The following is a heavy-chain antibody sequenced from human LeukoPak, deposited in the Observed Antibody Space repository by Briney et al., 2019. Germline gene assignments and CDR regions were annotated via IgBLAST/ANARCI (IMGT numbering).Heavy chain of an antibody. CDR3: ARDGAFDI. Sequence: KPSETLSLTCTVSDGSISSYYWSCVRQPPGKGLEWIGYISNSGSVYYNPSPKIRVTISVDTSKNQFSLHLKFVTAADTALYYCARDGAFDIWGQGTMVTVSS. CDR1: DGSISSYY. J-gene: IGHJ3*02. V-gene: IGHV4-59*08. CDR2: ISNSGSV. D-gene: IGHD5-24*01.